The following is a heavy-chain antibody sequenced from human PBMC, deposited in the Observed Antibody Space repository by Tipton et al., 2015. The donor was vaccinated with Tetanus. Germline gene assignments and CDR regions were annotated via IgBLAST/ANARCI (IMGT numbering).Heavy chain of an antibody. V-gene: IGHV3-23*04. CDR3: AKVLEWYYYYYNGLDV. D-gene: IGHD3-3*01. Sequence: MQLVQSGAEVKKPGESLKISCKGSGYSFTSYWIGWVRQAPGKGLEWVSAISGSGSGTYYADSVKGRFTVSRDNSKNTLYLQMNGLRADDTAVYYCAKVLEWYYYYYNGLDVWGQGTMVTVSS. J-gene: IGHJ6*02. CDR1: GYSFTSYW. CDR2: ISGSGSGT.